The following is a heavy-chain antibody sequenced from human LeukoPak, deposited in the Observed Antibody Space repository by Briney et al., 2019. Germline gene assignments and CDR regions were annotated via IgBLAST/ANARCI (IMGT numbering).Heavy chain of an antibody. CDR2: IRYDGSNK. CDR3: AKAHYGDYNSAHYYYYYYMDV. Sequence: GGSLRLSCAASGFTFSSYGMHWVRQAPGKGLEWVAFIRYDGSNKYYADSVKGRFTISRDNSKNTLYLQMNSLRAEDTAVYYCAKAHYGDYNSAHYYYYYYMDVWGKGTTVTISS. D-gene: IGHD4-17*01. J-gene: IGHJ6*03. V-gene: IGHV3-30*02. CDR1: GFTFSSYG.